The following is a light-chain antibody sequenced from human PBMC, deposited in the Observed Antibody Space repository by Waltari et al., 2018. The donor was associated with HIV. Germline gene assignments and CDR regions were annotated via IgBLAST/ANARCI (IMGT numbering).Light chain of an antibody. Sequence: QSVLTQPPSASGTPGQRVTISCSGSSSNIGDNTVNWYQQLPGTAPKLLIYTNTQRPSGVPDRFSGSKSGTSASLAISGIQAEDEGDYYCLSYTISHTRVFGTGTKVTVL. V-gene: IGLV1-44*01. CDR2: TNT. CDR3: LSYTISHTRV. CDR1: SSNIGDNT. J-gene: IGLJ1*01.